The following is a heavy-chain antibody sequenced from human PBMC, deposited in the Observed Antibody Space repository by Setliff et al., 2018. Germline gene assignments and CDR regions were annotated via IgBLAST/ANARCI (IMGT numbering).Heavy chain of an antibody. V-gene: IGHV5-51*01. CDR1: GYSFTSYW. D-gene: IGHD2-2*01. Sequence: GESLKISCKGSGYSFTSYWIGWVRQMPGKGLEWMGIIYPGDSDTRYSPSFQGQVTISADKSISTAYLQWSSLKASDTAMYYCARLVRDIVVEPAPGGDYYYYGMDVWGQGTTVTVSS. CDR3: ARLVRDIVVEPAPGGDYYYYGMDV. J-gene: IGHJ6*02. CDR2: IYPGDSDT.